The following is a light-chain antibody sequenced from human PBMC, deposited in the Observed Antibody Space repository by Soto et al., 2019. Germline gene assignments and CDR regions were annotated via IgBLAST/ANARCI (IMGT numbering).Light chain of an antibody. CDR1: SSNIESNH. V-gene: IGLV1-47*01. Sequence: QSVLTQPPSASGTPGQTVTISCSGTSSNIESNHVSWYQQLPGTAPKLLFYKSNRRPSGVPDRFSASKSGTSASLAISGLRSEDVADYYCEAGDHSLRGLVFGGGTKVTVL. CDR3: EAGDHSLRGLV. CDR2: KSN. J-gene: IGLJ2*01.